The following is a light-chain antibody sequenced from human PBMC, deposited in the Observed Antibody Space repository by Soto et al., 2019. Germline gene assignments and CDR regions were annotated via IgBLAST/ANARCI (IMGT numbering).Light chain of an antibody. CDR2: DGS. Sequence: DIQMTQSPSTLSASIGDRVTITCRASQSISSWLAWYQQKPGRAPKLLIYDGSNLESGVPSRFSGSVSGTEFTLTIRSLQPDDFATYYCQQYERYWTFGQGTKVEIK. V-gene: IGKV1-5*01. CDR1: QSISSW. J-gene: IGKJ1*01. CDR3: QQYERYWT.